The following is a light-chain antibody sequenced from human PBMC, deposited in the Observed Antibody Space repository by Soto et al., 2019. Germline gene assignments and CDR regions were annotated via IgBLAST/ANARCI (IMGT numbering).Light chain of an antibody. CDR3: QPSDSTPCP. CDR1: QSSSSY. CDR2: AAS. V-gene: IGKV1-39*01. Sequence: DIQMTQSPSSLSASVGDRVTITCRALQSSSSYLTWYQHKPGKAPKLLIYAASSLQSGVPSSFSGSGAGTDFTLSISSLQSEDFATSYCQPSDSTPCPFSQGTKLEIK. J-gene: IGKJ2*02.